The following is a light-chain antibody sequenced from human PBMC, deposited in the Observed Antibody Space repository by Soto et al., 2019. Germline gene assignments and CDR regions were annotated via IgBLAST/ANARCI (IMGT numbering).Light chain of an antibody. V-gene: IGKV1-5*03. Sequence: DIQMTQSPSTLSGSVVGRVTITCLASQTISSWLAWYQQKPGKAPKLLIYKASTLKSGVPSRFSGSGSGTEFTLTISSLQSEDFAVYSCQHYNDRPLTFGGGTKVDI. CDR1: QTISSW. J-gene: IGKJ4*01. CDR3: QHYNDRPLT. CDR2: KAS.